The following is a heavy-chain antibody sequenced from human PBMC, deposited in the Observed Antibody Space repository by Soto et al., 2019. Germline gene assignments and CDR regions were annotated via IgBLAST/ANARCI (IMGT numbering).Heavy chain of an antibody. CDR3: ARGTPSPLIVRSSRGPWFDP. CDR1: GGSLSSYY. J-gene: IGHJ5*02. D-gene: IGHD2-15*01. V-gene: IGHV4-59*08. Sequence: SETLSLTCTVSGGSLSSYYWRWIRPPPGKGLEWIGYMYYGGRTNYNPSLKSRVTISVDTSKMQVSLKLSSVTAADTAVYFCARGTPSPLIVRSSRGPWFDPWGQGTLVTVSS. CDR2: MYYGGRT.